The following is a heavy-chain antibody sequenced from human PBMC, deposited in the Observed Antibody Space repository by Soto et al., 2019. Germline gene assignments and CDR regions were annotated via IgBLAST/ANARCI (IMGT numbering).Heavy chain of an antibody. Sequence: VQLQESGPGLVKPSETLSLPCNGSCGSIISYYWSWIRQPPGKGLEYIGHVYNSGGTIHSPSRSCRDNTPVDTSTNQCSRKRPSMTAAETAVYYCTGGSSRCWACFHRWCQGIRSTVSS. CDR3: TGGSSRCWACFHR. CDR1: CGSIISYY. V-gene: IGHV4-59*01. D-gene: IGHD2-2*01. CDR2: VYNSGGT. J-gene: IGHJ1*01.